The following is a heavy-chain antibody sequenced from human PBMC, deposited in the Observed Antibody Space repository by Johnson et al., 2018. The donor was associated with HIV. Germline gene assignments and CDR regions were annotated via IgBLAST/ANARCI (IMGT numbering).Heavy chain of an antibody. Sequence: QVQLVESGGGLVQPGRSLRLSCAASGFTFSSYAMSWVRQAPGKGLEWVAVISGGGGSTYYADSVKGRFTISRDNSKNTLYLQMHSLRAEDTDVYYCAKGEQRVRAFDIWGQGTMVTVSS. D-gene: IGHD6-25*01. CDR3: AKGEQRVRAFDI. J-gene: IGHJ3*02. V-gene: IGHV3-30*04. CDR1: GFTFSSYA. CDR2: ISGGGGST.